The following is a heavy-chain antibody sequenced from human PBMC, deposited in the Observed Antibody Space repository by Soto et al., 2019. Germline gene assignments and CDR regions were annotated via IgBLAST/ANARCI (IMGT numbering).Heavy chain of an antibody. CDR3: ARGYPTAFDI. CDR1: GGTLSSYT. D-gene: IGHD5-18*01. CDR2: IIPILGIA. Sequence: SVKLSCTASGGTLSSYTISWVRQAPGQGLEWMGRIIPILGIANYAQKFQGRVTITADKSTSTAYMELSSLRSEDTAVYYCARGYPTAFDIWGQGTMVTVSS. J-gene: IGHJ3*02. V-gene: IGHV1-69*02.